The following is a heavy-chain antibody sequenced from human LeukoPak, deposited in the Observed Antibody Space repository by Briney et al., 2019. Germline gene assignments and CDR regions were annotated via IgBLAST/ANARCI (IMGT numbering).Heavy chain of an antibody. CDR2: IIPIFGTA. D-gene: IGHD3-22*01. CDR1: GGTFSSYA. J-gene: IGHJ4*02. V-gene: IGHV1-69*05. CDR3: ARDAYYYDSSGYYSRGYYFDY. Sequence: XVKVSCKASGGTFSSYAISWVRQAPGQGLEWMGGIIPIFGTANYAKKLQGRVTITTDESTSTAYMELSSLRSEDTAVYYCARDAYYYDSSGYYSRGYYFDYWGQGTLVTVSS.